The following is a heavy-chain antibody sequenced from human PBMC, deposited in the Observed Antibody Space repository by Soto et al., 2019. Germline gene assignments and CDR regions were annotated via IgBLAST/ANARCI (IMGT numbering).Heavy chain of an antibody. D-gene: IGHD2-15*01. CDR2: IYWDDDK. J-gene: IGHJ5*02. V-gene: IGHV2-5*02. Sequence: SGPTLVNPTQTLTLTWTVSGFSLSTSGVGVGWIRQPPGKALEWLALIYWDDDKRYSPSLKSRLTITKDTSKNQVVLTMTNMDPVDTATYYCAHRRAYCSGGTCYSIWFDPWGQGTLVTVS. CDR1: GFSLSTSGVG. CDR3: AHRRAYCSGGTCYSIWFDP.